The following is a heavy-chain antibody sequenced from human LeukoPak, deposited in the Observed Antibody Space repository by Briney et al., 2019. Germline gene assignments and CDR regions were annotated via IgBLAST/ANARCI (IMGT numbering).Heavy chain of an antibody. CDR1: GYTFSSYG. V-gene: IGHV1-18*01. D-gene: IGHD6-25*01. CDR3: ARVPAPHYYMDV. J-gene: IGHJ6*03. CDR2: ISAYNGNT. Sequence: ASVKVSCKASGYTFSSYGISWVRQAPGQGLEWMGWISAYNGNTNYAQKLQGRVTMTTDTSTSTAYMELRSLRSDDTAVYYCARVPAPHYYMDVWGKGTTVTVSS.